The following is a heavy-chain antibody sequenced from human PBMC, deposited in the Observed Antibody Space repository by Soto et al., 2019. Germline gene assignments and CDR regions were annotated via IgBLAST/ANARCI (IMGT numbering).Heavy chain of an antibody. J-gene: IGHJ4*02. Sequence: QVQLVESGGGVVQPGRSLRVSCVVSGFTFSYYGMPWVRQAPGKGLERVALISNDGSDKYHADSVKGRFTISRDNSKDTVHLQMDSLRVEDTAVYYCAKDRGFNSGGYVDYWGQGTLVIVSS. CDR1: GFTFSYYG. V-gene: IGHV3-30*18. CDR3: AKDRGFNSGGYVDY. CDR2: ISNDGSDK. D-gene: IGHD2-8*02.